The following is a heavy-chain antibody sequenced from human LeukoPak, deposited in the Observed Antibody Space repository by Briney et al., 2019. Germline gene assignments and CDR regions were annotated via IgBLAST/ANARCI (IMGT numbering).Heavy chain of an antibody. J-gene: IGHJ4*02. CDR1: GFTFSGHA. D-gene: IGHD6-19*01. CDR2: ISNDGNNN. Sequence: GGSPRLSCAASGFTFSGHAMHWVRQAPGKRLECVAAISNDGNNNHHTDSVKGRFTISRDNSKNTLYLQMSSLRTEDTAVYYCARDIEVGGTVGIPDYWGQGILVTVSS. CDR3: ARDIEVGGTVGIPDY. V-gene: IGHV3-30-3*01.